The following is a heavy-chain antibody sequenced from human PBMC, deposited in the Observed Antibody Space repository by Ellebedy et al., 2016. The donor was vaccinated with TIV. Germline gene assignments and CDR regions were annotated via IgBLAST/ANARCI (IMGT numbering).Heavy chain of an antibody. CDR1: GFTFSTYT. CDR3: SRHPSYALHC. V-gene: IGHV3-21*01. J-gene: IGHJ4*02. D-gene: IGHD3-10*01. Sequence: GDSLKISCAASGFTFSTYTMNWVRQAPGKGLEWVSSISTSSSYIYYADSVKGRFTISRDNAKNSVYLQMNSLRAQATAVYYCSRHPSYALHCWGQGALVTVSS. CDR2: ISTSSSYI.